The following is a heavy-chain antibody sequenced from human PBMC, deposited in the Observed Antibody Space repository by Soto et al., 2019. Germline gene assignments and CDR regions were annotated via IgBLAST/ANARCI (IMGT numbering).Heavy chain of an antibody. CDR2: INHSGST. V-gene: IGHV4-34*01. Sequence: QVQLQQWGAGLLKPSETLSLTCAVYGGSFSGYYWSWIRQPPGKGLEWIGEINHSGSTNYNPSLKSRVTISVDTSKNQFSLKLSSVTAADTAVYYCARRYYGSGSYYLFDYWGQGTLVTVSS. D-gene: IGHD3-10*01. CDR1: GGSFSGYY. J-gene: IGHJ4*02. CDR3: ARRYYGSGSYYLFDY.